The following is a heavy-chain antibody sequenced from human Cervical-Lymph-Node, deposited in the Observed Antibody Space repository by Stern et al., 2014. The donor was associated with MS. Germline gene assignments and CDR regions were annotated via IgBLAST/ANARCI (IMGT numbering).Heavy chain of an antibody. Sequence: QVQLVQSAAEVQKPGASVHVSCKASGYAFTKYAIHWVRQAPGQRLQWMGWIYGGHGNTKYSQTFQGRVTFTQDTSATTAYMEVRSLRSDDTAVYYCARATHYDPQPRDFYYGMDVWGQGTTVIVSS. CDR3: ARATHYDPQPRDFYYGMDV. V-gene: IGHV1-3*01. CDR1: GYAFTKYA. D-gene: IGHD3-16*01. J-gene: IGHJ6*02. CDR2: IYGGHGNT.